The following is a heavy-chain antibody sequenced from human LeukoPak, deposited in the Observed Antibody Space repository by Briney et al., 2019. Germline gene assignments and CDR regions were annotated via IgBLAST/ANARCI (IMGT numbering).Heavy chain of an antibody. CDR3: ARDPLDYYDSSGYARLDY. CDR2: ISSSSSTI. D-gene: IGHD3-22*01. V-gene: IGHV3-48*01. CDR1: GFTFSSYS. J-gene: IGHJ4*02. Sequence: GGSLRLSCAASGFTFSSYSMNWVRQAPGKGREWVSYISSSSSTIYYADSVKGRFTISRDNAKNSLYLQMNSLRAEDTAVYYCARDPLDYYDSSGYARLDYWGQGTLVTVSS.